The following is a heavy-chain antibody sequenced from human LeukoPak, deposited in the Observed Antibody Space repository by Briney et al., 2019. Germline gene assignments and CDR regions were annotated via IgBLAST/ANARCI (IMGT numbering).Heavy chain of an antibody. CDR1: GFTFSDYH. CDR2: ISNSDDSI. V-gene: IGHV3-11*04. J-gene: IGHJ6*03. CDR3: ARAPAVYFFYIDV. Sequence: GGSLRLSCAASGFTFSDYHMTWTRQAPGKGLEWVSYISNSDDSINYADSVSGRFTISRDNAKSSVYLQMNSLRVEDTAVYYCARAPAVYFFYIDVWGEGTTVTVSS.